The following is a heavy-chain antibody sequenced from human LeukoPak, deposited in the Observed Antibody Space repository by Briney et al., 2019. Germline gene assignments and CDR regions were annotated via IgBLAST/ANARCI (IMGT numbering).Heavy chain of an antibody. D-gene: IGHD3-10*01. CDR1: GDSVSSNSAA. V-gene: IGHV6-1*01. Sequence: SQTLSLTCAISGDSVSSNSAAWNWIRQSPSRGLEWLGRTYYRSKWNNDYAVSVKSRIIINPDTSKNHFSLQLNSVPPEDTAVYYCARAGDRDFDYWGQGTLVTVSS. CDR2: TYYRSKWNN. CDR3: ARAGDRDFDY. J-gene: IGHJ4*02.